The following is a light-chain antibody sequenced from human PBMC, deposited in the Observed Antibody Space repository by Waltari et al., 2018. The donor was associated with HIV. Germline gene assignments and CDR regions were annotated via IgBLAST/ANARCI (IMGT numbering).Light chain of an antibody. CDR2: DVT. Sequence: QSALPQPPSASGSPGQSVSISCPGASSAVGPFKYVSWYQQHPGKAPKLLIYDVTKRPSGVPDRFSGSKSGNTASLTVSGLQAEDEAHYYCSSYAGSSMSYAFGTGTKVTVL. CDR1: SSAVGPFKY. J-gene: IGLJ1*01. CDR3: SSYAGSSMSYA. V-gene: IGLV2-8*01.